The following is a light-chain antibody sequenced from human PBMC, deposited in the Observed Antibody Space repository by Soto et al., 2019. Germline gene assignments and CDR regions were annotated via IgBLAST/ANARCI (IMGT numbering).Light chain of an antibody. J-gene: IGKJ1*01. CDR3: HQYTNRPPWT. CDR1: QSVTTN. V-gene: IGKV3-15*01. CDR2: GAS. Sequence: EIVMTQSPATLSVSPGERATLSCRASQSVTTNLAWYQQKPGQAPRLLIYGASTRATGIPARFSGSGSGTEFTLTISSLQSDDFADYYCHQYTNRPPWTFGQGTRVDFK.